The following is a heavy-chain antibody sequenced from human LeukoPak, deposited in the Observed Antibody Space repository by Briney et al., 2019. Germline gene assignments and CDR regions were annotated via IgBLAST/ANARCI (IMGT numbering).Heavy chain of an antibody. CDR2: IYYSENT. D-gene: IGHD6-19*01. Sequence: SETLSLTCTVSGGSISSYYWSWIRQPPGKGLEWIGYIYYSENTNYNPSLKSRITISVDTSKNQFALKLSSVTAADTAVYYCARGYSSGRSDIWGQGTMVTVSS. V-gene: IGHV4-59*01. CDR1: GGSISSYY. J-gene: IGHJ3*02. CDR3: ARGYSSGRSDI.